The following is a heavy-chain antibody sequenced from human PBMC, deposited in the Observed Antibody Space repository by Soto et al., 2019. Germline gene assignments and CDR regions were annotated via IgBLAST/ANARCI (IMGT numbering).Heavy chain of an antibody. D-gene: IGHD4-17*01. J-gene: IGHJ4*02. Sequence: QVQLVESGGGVVQPGRSLRLSSAASGFTFSSYGMHWVRQAPGKGLEWVAAIWYDGSNKYYADAVKGRFTISRDNSKNTLYLQMNSLRAEDTAVYYCARDGSDYVNDYWGQGTLVTVSS. CDR1: GFTFSSYG. V-gene: IGHV3-33*01. CDR2: IWYDGSNK. CDR3: ARDGSDYVNDY.